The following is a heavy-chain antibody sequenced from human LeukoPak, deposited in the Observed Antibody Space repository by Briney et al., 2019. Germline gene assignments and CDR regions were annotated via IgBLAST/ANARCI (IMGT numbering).Heavy chain of an antibody. Sequence: KPSETLSLTCTVSGGPITSHYWSWIRQPPGKGLEWIGYISTSGSTNYNPSLKSRATISLDRSKNQFSLILSSVTAADTAVYFCARGSTWSYYYYYYMDVWGKGTSVTVSS. CDR3: ARGSTWSYYYYYYMDV. CDR2: ISTSGST. V-gene: IGHV4-4*09. J-gene: IGHJ6*03. CDR1: GGPITSHY. D-gene: IGHD6-13*01.